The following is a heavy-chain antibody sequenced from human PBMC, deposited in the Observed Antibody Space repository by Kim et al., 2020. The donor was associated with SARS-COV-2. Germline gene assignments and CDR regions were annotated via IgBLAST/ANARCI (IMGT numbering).Heavy chain of an antibody. V-gene: IGHV3-13*01. J-gene: IGHJ3*02. CDR3: ARGYSRSSYWAICI. CDR1: GFTFSSYY. D-gene: IGHD6-13*01. CDR2: IGTAGDT. Sequence: GGSLRLSCAASGFTFSSYYMHWVRQATGKGLEWVSAIGTAGDTYYPGSVEGRFTISRRDTTNSLLLPLINMRTGDATAYYCARGYSRSSYWAICIWDQGT.